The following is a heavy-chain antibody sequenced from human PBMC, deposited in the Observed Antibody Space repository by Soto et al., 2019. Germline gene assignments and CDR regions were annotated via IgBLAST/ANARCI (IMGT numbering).Heavy chain of an antibody. Sequence: EVQLVESGGGLVKPGGSLRLSCAASGFTFSSYSMNWVRQAPGKGLEWVSSISSSSSYIYYADSVKGRFTISRDNAKNSLYLQMNSLRAEDTAVYYCARDASKRGGMDVWGQGTTVTVSS. V-gene: IGHV3-21*01. J-gene: IGHJ6*02. CDR2: ISSSSSYI. D-gene: IGHD4-4*01. CDR3: ARDASKRGGMDV. CDR1: GFTFSSYS.